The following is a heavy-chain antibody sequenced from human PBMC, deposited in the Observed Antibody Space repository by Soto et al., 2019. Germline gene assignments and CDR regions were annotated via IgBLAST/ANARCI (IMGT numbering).Heavy chain of an antibody. Sequence: PSETLSLTCAVSGGSISSGGYSWSWILHPPGKGLEWIGYIYHSGSTYYNPSFKSRVTISVDRSKNQFSLKLSSVTAADTAVYYCARGSWRIQLWSNWFDPWGQGTLVTVSS. D-gene: IGHD5-18*01. CDR2: IYHSGST. CDR1: GGSISSGGYS. J-gene: IGHJ5*02. CDR3: ARGSWRIQLWSNWFDP. V-gene: IGHV4-30-2*01.